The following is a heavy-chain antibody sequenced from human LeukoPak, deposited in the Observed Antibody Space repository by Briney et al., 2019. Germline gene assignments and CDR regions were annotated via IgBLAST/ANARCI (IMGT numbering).Heavy chain of an antibody. D-gene: IGHD6-13*01. CDR2: IYYSGST. CDR1: GGSISSGGYS. CDR3: ARDGHSSSWRIFDY. V-gene: IGHV4-30-4*07. J-gene: IGHJ4*02. Sequence: TLSLTCAVSGGSISSGGYSWSWIRQPPGKGLEWIGYIYYSGSTYYNPSLKSRVTISVDTSKNQFSLKLSSVTAADTAVYYCARDGHSSSWRIFDYWGQGTLVTVSS.